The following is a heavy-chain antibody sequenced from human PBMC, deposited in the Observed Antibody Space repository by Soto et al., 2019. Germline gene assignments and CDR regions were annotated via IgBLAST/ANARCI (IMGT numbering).Heavy chain of an antibody. CDR3: AKGAYGARSYDY. V-gene: IGHV3-23*01. Sequence: DVQLLESGGGLVQPGGSLRLPCVASGFTFSSYATTWFRQAPGKGLEWVSAISHSGDNTYYAESVKGRFTISRDNSKNTLYLQTNSLRAEDTAVYYWAKGAYGARSYDYSGQGVLVTVSS. D-gene: IGHD3-10*01. CDR1: GFTFSSYA. CDR2: ISHSGDNT. J-gene: IGHJ4*02.